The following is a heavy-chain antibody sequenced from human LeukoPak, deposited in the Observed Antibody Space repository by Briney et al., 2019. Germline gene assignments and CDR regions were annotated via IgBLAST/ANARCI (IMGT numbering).Heavy chain of an antibody. D-gene: IGHD3-22*01. V-gene: IGHV4-59*01. J-gene: IGHJ5*02. Sequence: SETLSLTCAVSGDAFSSFYWTWIRQPPGKGLEWIGYIYPSGIANYNPSLRSRVTISVDTSKNQFSLKLSSVTAADTAVYYCARDRYHSGTYYYSGRFDPWGQGTLVTASS. CDR3: ARDRYHSGTYYYSGRFDP. CDR2: IYPSGIA. CDR1: GDAFSSFY.